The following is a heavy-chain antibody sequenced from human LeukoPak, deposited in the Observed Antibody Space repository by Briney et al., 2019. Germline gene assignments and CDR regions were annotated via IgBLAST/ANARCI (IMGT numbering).Heavy chain of an antibody. D-gene: IGHD6-19*01. CDR2: ISAYNGNT. CDR1: GYTFTSYG. V-gene: IGHV1-18*01. CDR3: ARAIAVAGRTACDY. Sequence: ASVKVSCKASGYTFTSYGISWVRQAPGQGLEWMGWISAYNGNTNYARKLQGRVTMTTDTSTSTAYMELRSLRSDDTAVYYCARAIAVAGRTACDYWGQGTLVTVSS. J-gene: IGHJ4*02.